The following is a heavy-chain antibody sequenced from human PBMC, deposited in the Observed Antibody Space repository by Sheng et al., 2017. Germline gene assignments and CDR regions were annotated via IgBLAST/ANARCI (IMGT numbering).Heavy chain of an antibody. V-gene: IGHV4-34*01. J-gene: IGHJ4*02. CDR3: ARGSAEQLGDY. CDR2: INHSGST. D-gene: IGHD6-13*01. Sequence: QVQLQQWGAGLLKPSETLSLTCAVYGGSFSGYYWSWIRQPPGKGLEWIGEINHSGSTNYNPSLKSRVTISVDTSKNQFSLKLSSVTAADTAVYYCARGSAEQLGDYWGQGTLVTVSS. CDR1: GGSFSGYY.